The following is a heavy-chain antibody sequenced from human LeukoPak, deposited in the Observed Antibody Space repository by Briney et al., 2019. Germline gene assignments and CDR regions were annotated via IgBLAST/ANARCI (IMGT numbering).Heavy chain of an antibody. CDR3: AKASVAIPQYCNS. V-gene: IGHV1-46*01. D-gene: IGHD2-2*02. J-gene: IGHJ5*02. CDR1: GYTFTSYY. Sequence: ASVKVSCKASGYTFTSYYMHWVRQAPGQGLEWMGIINPSGGSTSYAQKFQGRVTMTRDTSTSTVYMELSSLRSEDTAMYFCAKASVAIPQYCNSWGQGTLVTVSS. CDR2: INPSGGST.